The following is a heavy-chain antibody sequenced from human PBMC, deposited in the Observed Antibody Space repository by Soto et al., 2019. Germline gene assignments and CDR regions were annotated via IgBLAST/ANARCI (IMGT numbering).Heavy chain of an antibody. CDR3: AKDGVAAAAPGGCYFDY. J-gene: IGHJ4*02. CDR2: ISGSGGST. V-gene: IGHV3-23*01. D-gene: IGHD6-13*01. CDR1: GFTFSSYA. Sequence: GGSLRLSCAASGFTFSSYAMSWVRQAPGKGLEWVSAISGSGGSTYYADSVKGRFTISRDNSKNTLYLQMNSLRAEDTAVYYCAKDGVAAAAPGGCYFDYWGQGTLVTVSS.